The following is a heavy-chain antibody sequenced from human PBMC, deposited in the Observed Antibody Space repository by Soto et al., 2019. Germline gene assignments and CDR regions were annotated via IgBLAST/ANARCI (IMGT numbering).Heavy chain of an antibody. J-gene: IGHJ4*02. CDR2: ISGSGGST. CDR1: GFTFSSYA. V-gene: IGHV3-23*01. CDR3: AKDTIGGYSGYDSYYFDY. Sequence: GGSLRLSCAASGFTFSSYAMSWVRQAPGKGLEWVSAISGSGGSTYYADSVKGRFTISRDNSKNTLYLQMNSLRAEDTAVYYYAKDTIGGYSGYDSYYFDYWGQGTLVTVSS. D-gene: IGHD5-12*01.